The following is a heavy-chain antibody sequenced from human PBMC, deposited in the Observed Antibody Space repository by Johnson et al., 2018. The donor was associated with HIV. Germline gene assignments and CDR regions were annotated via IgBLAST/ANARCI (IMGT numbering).Heavy chain of an antibody. V-gene: IGHV3-73*02. CDR3: TRDRDGVGVS. CDR1: GFTFSGSA. J-gene: IGHJ3*01. CDR2: IRSKANSYAT. Sequence: VESGGGLVQPGGSLKLSCAASGFTFSGSAMHWVRQASGKGLEWVGSIRSKANSYATAYAASVKGRFTISRDDSKNSLSLQMSSLKTEDTAVYYCTRDRDGVGVSWGQGTMVTVSS. D-gene: IGHD3-10*01.